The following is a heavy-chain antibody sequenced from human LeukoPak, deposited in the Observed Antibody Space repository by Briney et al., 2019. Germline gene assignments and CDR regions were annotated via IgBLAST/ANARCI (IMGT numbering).Heavy chain of an antibody. CDR3: ARGGGSYLYYFDY. V-gene: IGHV4-59*11. D-gene: IGHD1-26*01. CDR1: GGSISSHY. CDR2: IYYSGGT. Sequence: PSETLSLTCTVSGGSISSHYWSWIRQPPGKGLEWIGYIYYSGGTNYNPSLKSRVTISVDTSKNQFSLKLSSVTAADTAVYYCARGGGSYLYYFDYWGQGTLVTVSS. J-gene: IGHJ4*02.